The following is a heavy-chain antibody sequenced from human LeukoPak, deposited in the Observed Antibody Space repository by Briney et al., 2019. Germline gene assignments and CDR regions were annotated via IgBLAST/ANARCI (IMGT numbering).Heavy chain of an antibody. D-gene: IGHD3-10*01. CDR3: AKDALGGITMAESDAFDI. Sequence: GRSLRLSCAASGFTFDDYAMHWVRQAPGKGLEWVSGISWNSGSIGYADSVKGRFTISRDNAKNSLYLQMNSLRAEDTALYYCAKDALGGITMAESDAFDIWGQGTMVTVSS. J-gene: IGHJ3*02. CDR1: GFTFDDYA. CDR2: ISWNSGSI. V-gene: IGHV3-9*01.